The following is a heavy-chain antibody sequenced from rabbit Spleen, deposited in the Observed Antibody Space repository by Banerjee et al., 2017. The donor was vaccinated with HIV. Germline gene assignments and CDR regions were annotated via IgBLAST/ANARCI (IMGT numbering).Heavy chain of an antibody. CDR3: ARDSGSSFSSYGMDL. V-gene: IGHV1S40*01. CDR1: GFSFSSSYY. Sequence: QSLEESGGDLVKPGASLTLTCTASGFSFSSSYYMCWVRQAPGKGLEWIACIDSGSSGFTYFASWAKGRFTIPKTSSTTVTLQMTSLTAADTATYFCARDSGSSFSSYGMDLWGQGTLVTVS. CDR2: IDSGSSGFT. D-gene: IGHD8-1*01. J-gene: IGHJ6*01.